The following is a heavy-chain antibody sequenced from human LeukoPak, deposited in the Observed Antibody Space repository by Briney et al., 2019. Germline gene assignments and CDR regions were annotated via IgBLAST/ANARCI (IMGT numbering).Heavy chain of an antibody. D-gene: IGHD5-18*01. CDR3: ASGGYSSGYAMQGGWFDP. CDR2: IYTSGST. CDR1: GGSISSYY. J-gene: IGHJ5*02. V-gene: IGHV4-4*07. Sequence: KASETLSLTCTVSGGSISSYYWSWIRQPAGKGLEWIGRIYTSGSTNYNPSLKSRVTISVDTSKNQFSLKLSSVTAADTAVYYCASGGYSSGYAMQGGWFDPWGQGTLVTVSS.